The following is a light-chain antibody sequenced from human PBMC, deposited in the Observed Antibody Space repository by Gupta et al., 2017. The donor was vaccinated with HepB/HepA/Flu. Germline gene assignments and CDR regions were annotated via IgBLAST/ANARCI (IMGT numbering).Light chain of an antibody. CDR3: SSYAGNYNLV. CDR2: EVI. V-gene: IGLV2-8*01. CDR1: SSDVGGYDF. J-gene: IGLJ2*01. Sequence: QSALTQPPSASGSPGQSVTISFSGTSSDVGGYDFVSWYQQHPGKAPKLIIYEVIQRPSGVPDRFAGSKSGNTASLTVSGLQAEDEANYYCSSYAGNYNLVFGGGTKLTVL.